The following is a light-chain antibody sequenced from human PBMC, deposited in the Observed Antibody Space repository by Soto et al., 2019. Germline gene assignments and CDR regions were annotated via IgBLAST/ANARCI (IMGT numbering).Light chain of an antibody. J-gene: IGKJ4*01. CDR2: AAS. CDR1: QGISSY. Sequence: IQMAQGRSTGGAWVVYGFTITLLASQGISSYLAWYQQKPGKAPKLLIYAASTLQSGVPSRFSGSGSGTEFTLTISSLQPDDFATYYCQQYNSYSLTFGGGTKVDI. V-gene: IGKV1-5*01. CDR3: QQYNSYSLT.